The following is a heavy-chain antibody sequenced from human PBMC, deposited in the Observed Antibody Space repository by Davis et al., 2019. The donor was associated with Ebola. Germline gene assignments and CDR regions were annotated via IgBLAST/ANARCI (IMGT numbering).Heavy chain of an antibody. V-gene: IGHV1-3*01. CDR1: GYTFTSYA. J-gene: IGHJ6*02. Sequence: ASVKVSCKASGYTFTSYAMHWVRQAPGQRLEWMGWINAGNGNTKYSQKFQGRVTITRDTSASTAYMELSSLRSEDTAVYYCAKGGLRSPSLGGMDVWGQGTTVTVSS. D-gene: IGHD5-12*01. CDR2: INAGNGNT. CDR3: AKGGLRSPSLGGMDV.